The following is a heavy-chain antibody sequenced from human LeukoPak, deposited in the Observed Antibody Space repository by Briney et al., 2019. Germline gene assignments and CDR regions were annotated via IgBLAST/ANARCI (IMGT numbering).Heavy chain of an antibody. CDR3: ARDRPHGG. D-gene: IGHD4-23*01. Sequence: GGSLRLSCAASGFTFNTYAMTWVRRAPGKGLEWVSLINSGGSTYYADSVKGRFTISRDNFKNTVDLQMNSLRAEDTAVYYCARDRPHGGWGQGTLVTVSS. J-gene: IGHJ4*02. CDR2: INSGGST. V-gene: IGHV3-53*01. CDR1: GFTFNTYA.